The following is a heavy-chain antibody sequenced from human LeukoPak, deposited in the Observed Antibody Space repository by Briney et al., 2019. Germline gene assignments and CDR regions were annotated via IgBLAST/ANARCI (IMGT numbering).Heavy chain of an antibody. CDR1: GFTFNSYG. Sequence: PGGSLRLSCAASGFTFNSYGMHWVRQAPGKGLEWVAFIRYDGSNKYYADSVKGRFTISRDNSKNTLYLQMNSLRAEDTAVYYCETARVRGVIIDAFDIWGQGTMVTVSS. V-gene: IGHV3-30*02. D-gene: IGHD3-10*01. CDR2: IRYDGSNK. CDR3: ETARVRGVIIDAFDI. J-gene: IGHJ3*02.